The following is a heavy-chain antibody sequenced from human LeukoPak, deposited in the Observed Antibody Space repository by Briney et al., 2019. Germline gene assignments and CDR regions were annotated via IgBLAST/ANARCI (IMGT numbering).Heavy chain of an antibody. J-gene: IGHJ5*02. Sequence: SETLSLTCTVSGGSISSSSYYWGWIRQPPGKGLEWFVSIYYSGSTYYNPSLKSRVTISVDTSKNQFSLKLSSVTAADTAVYYCARGTSTFDIVVVSSYNWFDPWGQGTLVTVSS. D-gene: IGHD2-2*01. V-gene: IGHV4-39*07. CDR3: ARGTSTFDIVVVSSYNWFDP. CDR2: IYYSGST. CDR1: GGSISSSSYY.